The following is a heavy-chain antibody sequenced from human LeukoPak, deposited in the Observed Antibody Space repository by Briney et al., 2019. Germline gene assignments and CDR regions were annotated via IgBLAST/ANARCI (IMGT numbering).Heavy chain of an antibody. CDR1: GGSFSGYY. CDR3: ARQGYYGSGSYGDFDY. Sequence: SETLSLTCAVYGGSFSGYYWSWIRQSPGKGLEWIGEINHRGSTTYNPSLKSRVTISADTSKKQVSLKLNSVTAADTAVYYCARQGYYGSGSYGDFDYWGQGTLVTVSS. D-gene: IGHD3-10*01. J-gene: IGHJ4*02. CDR2: INHRGST. V-gene: IGHV4-34*01.